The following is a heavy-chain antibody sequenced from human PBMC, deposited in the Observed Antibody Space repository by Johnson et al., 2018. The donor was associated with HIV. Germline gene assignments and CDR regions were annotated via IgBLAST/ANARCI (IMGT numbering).Heavy chain of an antibody. V-gene: IGHV3-66*01. D-gene: IGHD3-22*01. CDR1: GFTVSSNY. CDR3: ARGRHSSGYYTAAFDI. Sequence: VQLVESGGGLVQPGGSLRLSCAASGFTVSSNYMSWVRQAPGKGLEWVSVIYSGGSTYYADSVKGRFTISRDNSKNSLYLQMNSLRAEDTALYYCARGRHSSGYYTAAFDIWGQGTMVTVSS. CDR2: IYSGGST. J-gene: IGHJ3*02.